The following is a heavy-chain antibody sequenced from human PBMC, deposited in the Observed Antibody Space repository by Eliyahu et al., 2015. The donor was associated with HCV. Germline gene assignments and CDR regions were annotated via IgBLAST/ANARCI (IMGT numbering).Heavy chain of an antibody. CDR1: GGSFSGYY. CDR3: ARAQDIVVVVAALQPRDFDH. Sequence: QVQLQQWGAGLLKPLETLSLTCAVYGGSFSGYYWSWIRQPPGKGLEWIGEINHRGSTHYNPSLKSRVTISVDTSKNQFSLKLSSVTAADTAVYYCARAQDIVVVVAALQPRDFDHWGQGTLVTVSS. D-gene: IGHD2-15*01. CDR2: INHRGST. V-gene: IGHV4-34*01. J-gene: IGHJ4*02.